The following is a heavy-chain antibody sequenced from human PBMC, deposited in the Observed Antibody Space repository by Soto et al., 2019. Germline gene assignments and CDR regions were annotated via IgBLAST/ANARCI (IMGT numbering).Heavy chain of an antibody. J-gene: IGHJ4*02. D-gene: IGHD3-22*01. CDR3: ARERGYYDSSGYYYPFDY. Sequence: PSETLSLTCAVYGGSFSGYCWSWIRQPPGKGLEWIGEINHSGSTNYNPSLKSRVTISVDTSKNQFSLKLSSVTAADTAVYYCARERGYYDSSGYYYPFDYWGQGTLVTVSS. CDR2: INHSGST. CDR1: GGSFSGYC. V-gene: IGHV4-34*01.